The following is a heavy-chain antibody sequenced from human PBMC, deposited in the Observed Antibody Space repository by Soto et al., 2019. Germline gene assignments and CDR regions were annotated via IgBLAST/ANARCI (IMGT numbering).Heavy chain of an antibody. CDR3: ARDPAGAYDSSGYSLVSYGMDV. V-gene: IGHV3-48*01. Sequence: GGSLRLSCAASGFTFSSYSMNWVRQAPGKGLEWVSYISNSSSNIYYADSVKGRFTISRDNSKNTLYLQMNSLRAEDTAVYYCARDPAGAYDSSGYSLVSYGMDVWGQGTTVTVSS. CDR1: GFTFSSYS. CDR2: ISNSSSNI. J-gene: IGHJ6*02. D-gene: IGHD3-22*01.